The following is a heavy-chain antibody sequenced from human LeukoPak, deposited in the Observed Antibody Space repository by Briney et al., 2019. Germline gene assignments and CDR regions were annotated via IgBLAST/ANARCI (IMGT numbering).Heavy chain of an antibody. CDR1: GGSISSGGYS. V-gene: IGHV4-30-2*01. CDR2: IYHSGST. J-gene: IGHJ6*02. CDR3: ASWLQLRVYGMDV. D-gene: IGHD5-24*01. Sequence: SQTLSLTCAVSGGSISSGGYSWSWIRQPPGKGLEWIGYIYHSGSTYYNPSLKSRVTISVDRSKNQFSLKLSSVTAADTAVYYCASWLQLRVYGMDVWGQGTTVTVSS.